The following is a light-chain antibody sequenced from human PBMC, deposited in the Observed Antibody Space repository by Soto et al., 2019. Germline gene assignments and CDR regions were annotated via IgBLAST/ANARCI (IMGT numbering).Light chain of an antibody. J-gene: IGKJ4*01. CDR2: DAS. Sequence: DIQMTQSPPTLSASVGDRVTITCRASQNINTYLAWYQQKPGKAPRLLIYDASSLESGVSSRFGGSGSGTEFTLTISNLQPGDFATYCCQQYISHEVITFGGGTKVEIK. CDR1: QNINTY. V-gene: IGKV1-5*01. CDR3: QQYISHEVIT.